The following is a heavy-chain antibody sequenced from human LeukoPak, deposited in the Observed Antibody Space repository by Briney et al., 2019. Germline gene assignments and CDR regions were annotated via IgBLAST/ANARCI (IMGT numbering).Heavy chain of an antibody. CDR3: ASERGLGVVTPYDDY. CDR2: THNSGSN. J-gene: IGHJ4*02. CDR1: GGSISSRSNN. D-gene: IGHD2-21*02. V-gene: IGHV4-39*02. Sequence: SETLSLTCTVSGGSISSRSNNWGWIRQPPGKGLEWIGSTHNSGSNQYNPSLRRRVTISVDTSKNQFSLKLRSVTATDTAVYYCASERGLGVVTPYDDYWGQGTLVTVSS.